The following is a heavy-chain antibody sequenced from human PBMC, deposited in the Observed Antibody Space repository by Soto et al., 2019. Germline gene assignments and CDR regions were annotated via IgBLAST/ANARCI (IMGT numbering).Heavy chain of an antibody. CDR1: GFIFSNYA. J-gene: IGHJ5*02. D-gene: IGHD6-19*01. V-gene: IGHV3-23*01. Sequence: EVQLLESGGGLVQPGGSLRLSCEASGFIFSNYAMTWVRQAAGKGLAWVSSISGPGGSTYYADSVQGRFTISRDNSKNTLFLQMHSLRADDTALYFCARDERIAVAGTDTWGQGILVTVTS. CDR2: ISGPGGST. CDR3: ARDERIAVAGTDT.